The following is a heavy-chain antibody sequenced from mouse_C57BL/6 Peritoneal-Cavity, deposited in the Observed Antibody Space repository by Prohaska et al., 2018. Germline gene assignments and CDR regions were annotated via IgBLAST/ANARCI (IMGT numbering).Heavy chain of an antibody. CDR1: GFTFSGFW. CDR3: MRYGNYWDFDV. J-gene: IGHJ1*03. CDR2: INSDGSAI. Sequence: EVQLLETGGGLVQPGGSRGLSCEGSGFTFSGFWMSWVRQTPGTTLEWIGDINSDGSAINYAPSIKDRCTIFRDNDKSTLYMQISNGRSEDTATYFCMRYGNYWDFDVWGTGTTVTVSS. V-gene: IGHV11-2*01. D-gene: IGHD2-1*01.